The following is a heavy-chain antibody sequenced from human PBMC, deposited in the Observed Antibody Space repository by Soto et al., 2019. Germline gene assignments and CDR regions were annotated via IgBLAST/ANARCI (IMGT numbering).Heavy chain of an antibody. Sequence: GASVKVSCKASGYTFTSYAMHWVRKAPGQRLEWMGWINAGNGNTKYSQKFQGRVTITRDTSASTAYMELSSLRSEDTAVYYCARTPPPVVPAALWVNWFDPWGQGTLVTVSS. J-gene: IGHJ5*02. CDR2: INAGNGNT. V-gene: IGHV1-3*01. CDR3: ARTPPPVVPAALWVNWFDP. D-gene: IGHD2-2*01. CDR1: GYTFTSYA.